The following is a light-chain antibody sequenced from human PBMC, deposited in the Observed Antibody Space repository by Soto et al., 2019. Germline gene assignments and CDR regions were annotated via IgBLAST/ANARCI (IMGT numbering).Light chain of an antibody. J-gene: IGLJ1*01. CDR2: EVD. CDR1: SSDVGGYKF. V-gene: IGLV2-8*01. Sequence: QPVLTQPPSASGSPGQSVTISCTGTSSDVGGYKFVSWYQQHPGKAPKLMIFEVDKRPSGVPDRFSGSKSGNTAYLAVSGLQAEDEADYYCLLSYNGPYVFGTGTKLTVL. CDR3: LLSYNGPYV.